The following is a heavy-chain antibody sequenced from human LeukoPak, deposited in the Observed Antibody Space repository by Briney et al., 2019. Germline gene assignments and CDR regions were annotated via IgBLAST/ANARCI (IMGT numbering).Heavy chain of an antibody. CDR3: ARVTGTSAILY. D-gene: IGHD2-2*01. CDR1: GGSIDNFF. CDR2: ITYNGRT. Sequence: SETLSLTCSVSGGSIDNFFWGWVRQPPGKGLEWLGYITYNGRTNYNPSLKSRVSMSVDTSKNQFSLKLSSVTAADTAVYYCARVTGTSAILYWGQGTLVTVSS. J-gene: IGHJ4*02. V-gene: IGHV4-59*01.